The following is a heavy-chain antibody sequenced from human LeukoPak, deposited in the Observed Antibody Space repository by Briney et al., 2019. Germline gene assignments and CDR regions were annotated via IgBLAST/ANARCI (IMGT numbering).Heavy chain of an antibody. CDR2: IYYNGNT. CDR3: PREGTLDSSGYYLGY. D-gene: IGHD3-22*01. Sequence: SETLSLTCTVSGGSISSYYWSWIRQPPGKGLEWIGYIYYNGNTNYNPSLKSRVTISVDTSKNQFSLKLSSVTAADTAVYYCPREGTLDSSGYYLGYWGQGTLVTVSS. J-gene: IGHJ4*02. V-gene: IGHV4-59*01. CDR1: GGSISSYY.